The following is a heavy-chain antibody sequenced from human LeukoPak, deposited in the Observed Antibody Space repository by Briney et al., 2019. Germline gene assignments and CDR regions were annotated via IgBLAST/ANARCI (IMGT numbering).Heavy chain of an antibody. V-gene: IGHV3-7*01. Sequence: GGSLRLSCAASGFTFKDYWMTWVRQAPGKGLEWVADINKDGSESTYVGSVKGRFTISRDNAKNSLYLQMNSLRVEDTAVYYCARDRIFYHDTGGYLDYWGQGTLVTVSS. CDR2: INKDGSES. CDR1: GFTFKDYW. J-gene: IGHJ4*02. CDR3: ARDRIFYHDTGGYLDY. D-gene: IGHD2-8*02.